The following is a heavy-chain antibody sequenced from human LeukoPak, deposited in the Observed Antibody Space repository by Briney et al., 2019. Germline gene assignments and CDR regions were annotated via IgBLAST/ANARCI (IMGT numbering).Heavy chain of an antibody. CDR2: ISWNSGSI. CDR1: GFTFDDYA. D-gene: IGHD2-15*01. CDR3: AKALAGGDAFDI. Sequence: GGSLRLSCAASGFTFDDYAMHWFRQAPGKGLEWVSGISWNSGSIGYADSVKGRFTISRDNAKNSLYLQMNSLRAEDMALYYCAKALAGGDAFDIWGQGTMVTVSS. J-gene: IGHJ3*02. V-gene: IGHV3-9*03.